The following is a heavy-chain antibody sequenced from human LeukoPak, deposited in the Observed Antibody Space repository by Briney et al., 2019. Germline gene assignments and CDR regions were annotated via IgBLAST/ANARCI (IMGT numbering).Heavy chain of an antibody. CDR1: GGSISSSNW. Sequence: SGTLSLTCAVSGGSISSSNWWSWVRQPPGKGLEWIGEIYHSGSTNYNPSLKSRVTISVDKSKNQFSLKLSSVTAADTAVYYCARRQLGRVSAAGTYYFDYWGQGTLVTVSS. D-gene: IGHD6-13*01. V-gene: IGHV4-4*02. CDR3: ARRQLGRVSAAGTYYFDY. CDR2: IYHSGST. J-gene: IGHJ4*02.